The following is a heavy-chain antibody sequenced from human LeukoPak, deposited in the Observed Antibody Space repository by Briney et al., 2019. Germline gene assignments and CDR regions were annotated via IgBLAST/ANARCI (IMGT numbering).Heavy chain of an antibody. V-gene: IGHV4-59*01. CDR3: ARDPPSGSWYGLFDY. J-gene: IGHJ4*02. Sequence: PSETLSLTCTVSGGSISSYYWSWIRQPPGKGLEWIGYIYYSGGTNYNPSLKSRVTISVDTSKNQFSLKLSSVTAADTAVYYCARDPPSGSWYGLFDYWGQGTLVTVSS. D-gene: IGHD6-13*01. CDR2: IYYSGGT. CDR1: GGSISSYY.